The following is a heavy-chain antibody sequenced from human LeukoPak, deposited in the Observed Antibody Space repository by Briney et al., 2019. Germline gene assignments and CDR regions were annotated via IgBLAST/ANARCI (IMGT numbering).Heavy chain of an antibody. D-gene: IGHD1-14*01. CDR1: GFTFSSYW. CDR3: ARRPGN. J-gene: IGHJ4*02. V-gene: IGHV3-53*01. CDR2: IYSGGAI. Sequence: GGSLRLSCAASGFTFSSYWMHWVRQAPGKGLGWVSLIYSGGAIRYADSVKGRFTISRDSSKNTLFLQMNDLTVEDTARYYCARRPGNWGQGILVTVSS.